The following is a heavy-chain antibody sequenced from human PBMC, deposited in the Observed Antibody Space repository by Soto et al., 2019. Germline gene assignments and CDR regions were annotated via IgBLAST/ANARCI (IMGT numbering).Heavy chain of an antibody. J-gene: IGHJ3*01. CDR1: GCSITSGGFS. CDR3: SKECGGNCLNAFDV. D-gene: IGHD2-21*02. CDR2: VHHTGNT. Sequence: QVQLKESGSGLVKPAQTLSLTCAVSGCSITSGGFSWSWIRQPPGKGLESIGYVHHTGNTDYHPSLRSRVTISLDRSRNVFSLNLTSVTAADTATYYCSKECGGNCLNAFDVWGHGTTVIVSS. V-gene: IGHV4-30-2*01.